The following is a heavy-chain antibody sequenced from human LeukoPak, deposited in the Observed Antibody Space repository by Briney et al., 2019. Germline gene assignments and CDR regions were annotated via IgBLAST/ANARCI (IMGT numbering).Heavy chain of an antibody. D-gene: IGHD3-3*01. CDR2: IRTRGGST. CDR3: AKDPYDFWSGTFYFDY. V-gene: IGHV3-23*01. CDR1: AFTPRTYA. Sequence: GRSLRPSCAVSAFTPRTYAISCVRPAAGKGLEWVSAIRTRGGSTYYADSVKGRFTISRDNSKNTLYLQMNSLRAEDTAVYYCAKDPYDFWSGTFYFDYWGQGTLVTVSS. J-gene: IGHJ4*02.